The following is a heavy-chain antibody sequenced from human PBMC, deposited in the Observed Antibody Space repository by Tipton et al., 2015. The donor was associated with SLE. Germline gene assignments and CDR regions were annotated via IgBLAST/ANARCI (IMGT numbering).Heavy chain of an antibody. CDR3: AKANSGWYSYFDY. CDR1: GFTFDDYA. V-gene: IGHV3-9*01. Sequence: SLRLSCAASGFTFDDYAMHWVRQAPGKGLEWVAGIGWNSGYIAYADSVKGRFTISRDTVKNSLNLQMNSLRADDTAFYYCAKANSGWYSYFDYWGQGTLVTVSS. D-gene: IGHD6-19*01. CDR2: IGWNSGYI. J-gene: IGHJ4*02.